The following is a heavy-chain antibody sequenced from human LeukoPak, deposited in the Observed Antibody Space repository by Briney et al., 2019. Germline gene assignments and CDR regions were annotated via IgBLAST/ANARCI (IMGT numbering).Heavy chain of an antibody. CDR3: EKGFYYDSSGYPFFDY. CDR1: GFTFSSYG. V-gene: IGHV3-30*02. D-gene: IGHD3-22*01. CDR2: IRYDGSNK. J-gene: IGHJ4*02. Sequence: GGSLRLSCAASGFTFSSYGMHWVRQAPGKGLEWVAFIRYDGSNKYYADSVKGRFTISRDNSKNTLYLQMNSLRAEDTALYYCEKGFYYDSSGYPFFDYWGQGTLVTVSS.